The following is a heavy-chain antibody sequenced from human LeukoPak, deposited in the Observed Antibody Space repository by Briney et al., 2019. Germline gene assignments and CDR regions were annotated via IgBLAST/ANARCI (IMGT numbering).Heavy chain of an antibody. CDR1: GVSISSYY. Sequence: SETLSLTCTVSGVSISSYYWSWLRQPPGKGLEWIGYIYYSGSTHYNPSLKSRVTISVDTSKNQFSLKLSSVTAADTAVYYCARGHYDSSGYYWGARAYNWFDPWGQGTLVTVSS. CDR2: IYYSGST. D-gene: IGHD3-22*01. CDR3: ARGHYDSSGYYWGARAYNWFDP. J-gene: IGHJ5*02. V-gene: IGHV4-59*01.